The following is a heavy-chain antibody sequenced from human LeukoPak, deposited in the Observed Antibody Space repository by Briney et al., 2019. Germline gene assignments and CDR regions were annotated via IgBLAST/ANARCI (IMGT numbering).Heavy chain of an antibody. CDR2: IYTSGST. Sequence: GSLRLSCTVSGFTVSSNSMSWIRQPAGKGLEWIGRIYTSGSTNYNPSLKSRVTMSVDTSKNQFSLKLSSVTAADTAVYYCARDRYYYDSSGYYVFDYWGQGTLVTVSS. J-gene: IGHJ4*02. CDR3: ARDRYYYDSSGYYVFDY. V-gene: IGHV4-4*07. CDR1: GFTVSSNS. D-gene: IGHD3-22*01.